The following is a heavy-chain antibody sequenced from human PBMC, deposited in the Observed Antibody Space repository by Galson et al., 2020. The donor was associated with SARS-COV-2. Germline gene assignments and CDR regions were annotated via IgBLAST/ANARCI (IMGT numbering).Heavy chain of an antibody. CDR2: TYYRSKWYN. V-gene: IGHV6-1*01. J-gene: IGHJ1*01. CDR1: GDSVSSNSAA. D-gene: IGHD2-21*02. Sequence: SQTLSLTCAISGDSVSSNSAAWNWIRQSPSRGLEWLGRTYYRSKWYNDYAVSVKSRITINPDTSKNQFSLQLNSVTPEDTAVYYCARSDLCGGDCYYRDEYFQHWGQGTLVTVSS. CDR3: ARSDLCGGDCYYRDEYFQH.